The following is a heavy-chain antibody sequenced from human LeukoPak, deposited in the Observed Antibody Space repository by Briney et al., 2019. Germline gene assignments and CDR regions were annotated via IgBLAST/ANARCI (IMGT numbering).Heavy chain of an antibody. D-gene: IGHD3-22*01. Sequence: GGSLRLSCAASGFTFSSYSMNWVRQAPGKGLEWVSSISSSSSYIYYADSVKGRFTISRDNAKNSLYLQMNSLRAEDTAVYYCARDSRRDDSSGYYYSEVDYWGQGTLVTVSS. V-gene: IGHV3-21*01. CDR2: ISSSSSYI. CDR1: GFTFSSYS. J-gene: IGHJ4*02. CDR3: ARDSRRDDSSGYYYSEVDY.